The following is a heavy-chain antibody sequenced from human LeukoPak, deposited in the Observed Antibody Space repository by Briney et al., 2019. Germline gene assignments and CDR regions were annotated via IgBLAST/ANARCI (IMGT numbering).Heavy chain of an antibody. CDR2: ISAYNGNT. Sequence: ASVKVSCKASGYTFTSYGISWVRQAPGQGLEWMGRISAYNGNTNYAQKLQGRVTITTDTSTSTAYMELRSLRSDDTAVYYCARSTYDFWSGYPLPRYYMDVWGKGTTVTVSS. CDR3: ARSTYDFWSGYPLPRYYMDV. J-gene: IGHJ6*03. V-gene: IGHV1-18*01. CDR1: GYTFTSYG. D-gene: IGHD3-3*01.